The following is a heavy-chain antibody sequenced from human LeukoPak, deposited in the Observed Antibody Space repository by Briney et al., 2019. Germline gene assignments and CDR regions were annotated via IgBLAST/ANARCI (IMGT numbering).Heavy chain of an antibody. Sequence: SETLSLTCTTSGGSISSYFWSWIRQPPGKGLEWIGYIYYTGSTNYNPSLKSRVIISLDTSKNQFSLKLSSVTAADTAVYYCARTLSRWDPFDYWGQGTLVTVSS. CDR1: GGSISSYF. CDR2: IYYTGST. D-gene: IGHD1-26*01. V-gene: IGHV4-59*01. J-gene: IGHJ4*02. CDR3: ARTLSRWDPFDY.